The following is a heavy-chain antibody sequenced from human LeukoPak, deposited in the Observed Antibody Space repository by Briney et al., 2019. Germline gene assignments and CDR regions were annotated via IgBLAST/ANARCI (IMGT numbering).Heavy chain of an antibody. CDR3: ARGRLSARAYWFDP. D-gene: IGHD6-19*01. CDR2: MNPNSGNT. Sequence: ASVKVSCKASGYTFTSYDINWVRQATGQGLEWMGWMNPNSGNTGYAQKFQGRVTMTRNTSTSTAYMELSSLRSEDTAVYYCARGRLSARAYWFDPWGQGTLVTVSS. J-gene: IGHJ5*02. V-gene: IGHV1-8*01. CDR1: GYTFTSYD.